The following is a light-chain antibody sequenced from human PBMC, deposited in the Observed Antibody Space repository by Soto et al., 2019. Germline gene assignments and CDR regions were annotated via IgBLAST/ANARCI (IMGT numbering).Light chain of an antibody. CDR1: QNSRNN. Sequence: ILLTQAAATVSVFPQATATLSCRTSQNSRNNLAWYQQKPGQAPRLLFSDASTRATTVPARFNGSGSGTEFSLAISNLQSEDFAVYYCHQYNNSPLTFGRGTKVDIK. V-gene: IGKV3-15*01. J-gene: IGKJ4*01. CDR2: DAS. CDR3: HQYNNSPLT.